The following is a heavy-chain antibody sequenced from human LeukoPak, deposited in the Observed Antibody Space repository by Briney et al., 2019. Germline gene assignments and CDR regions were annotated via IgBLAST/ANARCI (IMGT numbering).Heavy chain of an antibody. J-gene: IGHJ4*02. CDR2: INHSGST. CDR1: GGSFSGYY. CDR3: ARGPRRHIVVVTARGYYFDY. V-gene: IGHV4-34*01. Sequence: SETLSLTCAVYGGSFSGYYWSWIRQPPGKGLEWIGEINHSGSTNYSPSLKSRVTISVDTSKNQFSLKLSSVTAADTAVYYCARGPRRHIVVVTARGYYFDYWGQGTLVTVSS. D-gene: IGHD2-21*02.